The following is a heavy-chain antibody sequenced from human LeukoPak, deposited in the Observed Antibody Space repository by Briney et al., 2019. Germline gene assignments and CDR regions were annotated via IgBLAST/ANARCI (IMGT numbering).Heavy chain of an antibody. Sequence: PSETLSLTCAVYGGSFSGYYWSWIRQPPGKGLEWIGEINHSGSTNYNPSLKSRVAISVDTSKNQFSLKLSSVTAADTAVYYCARSTTMASFDYWGQGTLVTVSS. J-gene: IGHJ4*02. V-gene: IGHV4-34*01. CDR3: ARSTTMASFDY. CDR2: INHSGST. CDR1: GGSFSGYY. D-gene: IGHD3-10*01.